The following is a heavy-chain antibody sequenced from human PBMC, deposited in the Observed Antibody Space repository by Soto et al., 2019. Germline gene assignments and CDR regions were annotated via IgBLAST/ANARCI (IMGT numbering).Heavy chain of an antibody. CDR3: ARLPLYGSGSYADYYGMDV. D-gene: IGHD3-10*01. V-gene: IGHV5-10-1*01. CDR1: GYSFTSYW. CDR2: IDPSDSYT. Sequence: PVESLKISCKGSGYSFTSYWISWVRQMPGKGLEWMGRIDPSDSYTNYSPSFQGHVTISADKSISTAYLQWSSLKASDTAMYYCARLPLYGSGSYADYYGMDVWGQGTTVTVSS. J-gene: IGHJ6*02.